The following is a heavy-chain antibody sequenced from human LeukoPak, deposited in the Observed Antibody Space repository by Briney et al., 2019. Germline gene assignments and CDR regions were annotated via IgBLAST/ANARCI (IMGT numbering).Heavy chain of an antibody. CDR3: ARVSPRGYSYEDYYFGY. D-gene: IGHD5-18*01. CDR1: GFTFSSYE. Sequence: GGSLRLSCAASGFTFSSYEMNWVRQAPGRGLEWVSYISSSGSTIYYADSVKGRFTISRDNAKNSLYLQMNSLRAEDTAVYYCARVSPRGYSYEDYYFGYWGQGTLVTVSS. V-gene: IGHV3-48*03. J-gene: IGHJ4*02. CDR2: ISSSGSTI.